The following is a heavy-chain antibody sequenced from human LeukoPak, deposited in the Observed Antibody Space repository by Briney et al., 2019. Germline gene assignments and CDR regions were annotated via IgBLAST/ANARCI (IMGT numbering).Heavy chain of an antibody. CDR2: LYSGGGT. J-gene: IGHJ4*02. CDR3: ARDWVQYDLPRYSDC. V-gene: IGHV3-66*01. CDR1: GFTVSSNY. D-gene: IGHD2-8*01. Sequence: GGSLRLSCAAPGFTVSSNYMSWVRQAPGKGLEWVSGLYSGGGTYYADSVKGRFDISRDNSKNTLYLQMNSLRAEDTAVYYCARDWVQYDLPRYSDCWGQGALVTASS.